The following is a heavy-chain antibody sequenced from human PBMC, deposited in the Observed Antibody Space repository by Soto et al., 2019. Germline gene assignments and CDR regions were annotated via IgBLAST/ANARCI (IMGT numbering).Heavy chain of an antibody. CDR2: IAPYDGNT. Sequence: ASVKVSCKASGYTFSSYGISWVRQAPGQGLEWMGWIAPYDGNTKYAQKLQGRLTMTTDTSTTTAYMELRSLRSDDTAVYYCAYYYGSTTTCTRTGEDYWGQGTLVTVSS. V-gene: IGHV1-18*01. CDR3: AYYYGSTTTCTRTGEDY. D-gene: IGHD3-10*01. CDR1: GYTFSSYG. J-gene: IGHJ4*02.